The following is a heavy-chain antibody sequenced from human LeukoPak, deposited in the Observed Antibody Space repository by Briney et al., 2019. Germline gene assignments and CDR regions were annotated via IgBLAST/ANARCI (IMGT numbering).Heavy chain of an antibody. CDR1: GGSISSSSYY. CDR2: IYYSGST. D-gene: IGHD4-17*01. J-gene: IGHJ4*02. V-gene: IGHV4-39*01. CDR3: ARQGSYGHLDY. Sequence: SETPSLTCTVSGGSISSSSYYWVWIRQPLGKGLEWIGSIYYSGSTYYNPSLKSRVTISVDTSKNQFSLKLSSVTAADTAVYYCARQGSYGHLDYWGQGTLVTVSS.